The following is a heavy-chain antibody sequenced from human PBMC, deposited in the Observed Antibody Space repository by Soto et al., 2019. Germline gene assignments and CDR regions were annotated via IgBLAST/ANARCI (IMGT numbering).Heavy chain of an antibody. Sequence: SETLSLTCRVSNVSVSGSYWAWIRQPPGKGLEWIGWVYSSGTTKYNPSLKSRVTISMDTSKNEVFLKLTSVTTSDTAVYFCAKDRGGRGPSDPPGQGTLVPVSS. CDR1: NVSVSGSY. CDR2: VYSSGTT. CDR3: AKDRGGRGPSDP. D-gene: IGHD1-26*01. V-gene: IGHV4-59*02. J-gene: IGHJ5*02.